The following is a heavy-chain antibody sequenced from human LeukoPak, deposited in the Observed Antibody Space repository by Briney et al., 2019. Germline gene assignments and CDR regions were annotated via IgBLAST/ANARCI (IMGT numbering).Heavy chain of an antibody. CDR2: ISYDGSNK. CDR1: GFTFSSYA. D-gene: IGHD5-24*01. CDR3: ARDRKKWLQLGALGY. Sequence: GGSLRLSCAASGFTFSSYAMHWVRQAPGKGLEWVAVISYDGSNKYYADSVKGRFTISRDNSKNTLYLQMNSLRAEDTAVYYCARDRKKWLQLGALGYWGQGTLVTVSS. V-gene: IGHV3-30*04. J-gene: IGHJ4*02.